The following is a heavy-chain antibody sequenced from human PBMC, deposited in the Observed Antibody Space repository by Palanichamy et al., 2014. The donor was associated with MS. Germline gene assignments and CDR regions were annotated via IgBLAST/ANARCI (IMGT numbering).Heavy chain of an antibody. CDR3: ARESVGQPHSSTLYFDY. CDR2: IKQDGSEK. D-gene: IGHD6-13*01. V-gene: IGHV3-7*01. J-gene: IGHJ4*02. Sequence: QLVEVWGRRWSSLGGPVRLSCAASGFTFSSYWMSWVRQAPGKGLEWVANIKQDGSEKYYVDSVKGRFTISRDNAKNSLYLQMNSLRAEDTAVYYCARESVGQPHSSTLYFDYWGQGTLVTVSS. CDR1: GFTFSSYW.